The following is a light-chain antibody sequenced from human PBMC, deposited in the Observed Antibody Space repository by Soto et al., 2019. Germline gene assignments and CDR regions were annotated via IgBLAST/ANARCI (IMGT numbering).Light chain of an antibody. V-gene: IGKV3-20*01. CDR3: TQSGISSRT. CDR2: DAS. Sequence: EIVLTQSPGTLSLSPGERATLSCRASQSVRNVYLAWYQQKPGQAPRLLIYDASNSATGIPDRYSGSGSGTGFTLTIHSLEPEVFAVYYSTQSGISSRTFGQGTNLEIK. CDR1: QSVRNVY. J-gene: IGKJ2*01.